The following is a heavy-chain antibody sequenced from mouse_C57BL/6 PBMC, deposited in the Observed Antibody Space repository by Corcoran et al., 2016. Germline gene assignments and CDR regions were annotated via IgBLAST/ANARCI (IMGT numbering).Heavy chain of an antibody. J-gene: IGHJ4*01. CDR3: ARCWDHYYAMDY. Sequence: QIQLVQSGPELKKPGETVKISCKASGYTFTTYGMSWVKQAPGKGLKWMGWINTYSGVPTYADDFKGRFAFSLETSASTAYLQINNLKNEDTATYFCARCWDHYYAMDYWGQGTSVTVSS. D-gene: IGHD4-1*01. CDR2: INTYSGVP. CDR1: GYTFTTYG. V-gene: IGHV9-3*01.